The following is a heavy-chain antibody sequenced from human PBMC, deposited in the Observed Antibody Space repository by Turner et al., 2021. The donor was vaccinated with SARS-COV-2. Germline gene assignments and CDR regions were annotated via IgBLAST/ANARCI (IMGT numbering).Heavy chain of an antibody. CDR2: ISYDGSYK. J-gene: IGHJ4*02. CDR3: ARDREDCSSSSCYEAY. Sequence: VQLVESGGCLVQPGGSLRLSCAASGFTVSSTYMSWVRQAPGKGLEWVVFISYDGSYKYYADSVKGRFTNTRDNSKNTLYLQMNSLRAEDTAVYYCARDREDCSSSSCYEAYWGQGTLVTVSS. V-gene: IGHV3-30-3*01. CDR1: GFTVSSTY. D-gene: IGHD2-2*01.